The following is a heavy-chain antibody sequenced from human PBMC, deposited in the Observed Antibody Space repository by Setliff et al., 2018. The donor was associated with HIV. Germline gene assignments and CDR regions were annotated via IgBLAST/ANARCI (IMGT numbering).Heavy chain of an antibody. CDR1: GFSLSTSGMC. CDR3: ARRAVPSLGGWYKEDWFDP. D-gene: IGHD6-19*01. Sequence: SGPTLVNPTQTLTLTCTFSGFSLSTSGMCVSWIRQPPGMGLEWIGSIYHGGDTYYNPSLESRVTISVDTSKNQCSLKLRSLTAADTALYYCARRAVPSLGGWYKEDWFDPWGQGILVTVSS. J-gene: IGHJ5*02. V-gene: IGHV4-39*01. CDR2: IYHGGDT.